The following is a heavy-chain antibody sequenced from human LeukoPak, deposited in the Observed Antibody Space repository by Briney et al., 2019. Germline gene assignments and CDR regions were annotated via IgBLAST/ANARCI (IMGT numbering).Heavy chain of an antibody. CDR1: GFTFSDYA. CDR3: AKSVESAVTTNPYCHY. Sequence: GGSLRLSCAASGFTFSDYAMSWVRQAPGKGLKWVSVISGSGGSTYNADSVKGRFTISRDNSKNTLYLQMNSLRAEDTAVYYCAKSVESAVTTNPYCHYWGQGTLVTVSS. V-gene: IGHV3-23*01. D-gene: IGHD4-17*01. CDR2: ISGSGGST. J-gene: IGHJ4*02.